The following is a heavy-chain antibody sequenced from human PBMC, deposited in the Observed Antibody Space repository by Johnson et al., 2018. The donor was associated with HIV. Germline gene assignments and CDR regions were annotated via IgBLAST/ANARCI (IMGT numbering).Heavy chain of an antibody. V-gene: IGHV3-66*01. CDR2: IYSGGST. D-gene: IGHD2-2*01. CDR1: AFTFSSND. CDR3: ARSGYCTTSSCTDDAFDI. Sequence: VQLVESGGGLVQPGGSLRLSCGASAFTFSSNDMKWVRQAPGKGLEWVSVIYSGGSTYYADSVKGRFTISRDNSKNTLYLQMNSLRAEDTAVYYCARSGYCTTSSCTDDAFDIWGQGTMVTVSS. J-gene: IGHJ3*02.